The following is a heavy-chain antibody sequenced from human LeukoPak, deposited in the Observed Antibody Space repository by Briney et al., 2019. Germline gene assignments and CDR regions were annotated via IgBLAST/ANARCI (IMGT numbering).Heavy chain of an antibody. V-gene: IGHV3-66*01. Sequence: PGGSLRLSCAASGFTVSSNYMSWVRQAPGKGLEWVSVIYSGGSTYYADSVKGRFTISRDNSKNTLYLQMNSLRADDTAVYFCARGPGVLFFDYWGQGILVTVSS. D-gene: IGHD3-16*01. CDR1: GFTVSSNY. CDR3: ARGPGVLFFDY. CDR2: IYSGGST. J-gene: IGHJ4*02.